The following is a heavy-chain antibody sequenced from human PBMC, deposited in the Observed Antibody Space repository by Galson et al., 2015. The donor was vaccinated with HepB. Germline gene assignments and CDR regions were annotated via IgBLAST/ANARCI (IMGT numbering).Heavy chain of an antibody. Sequence: SCKASGYTFTSYYMHWVRQAPGQGLEWMGIINPSGGSTSYAQKFQGRVTMTRDTSTSTVYMELSSLRSEDTAVYYCASDMGYDSSGYSRYYFDYWGQGTLVTVSS. CDR2: INPSGGST. D-gene: IGHD3-22*01. CDR3: ASDMGYDSSGYSRYYFDY. CDR1: GYTFTSYY. V-gene: IGHV1-46*01. J-gene: IGHJ4*02.